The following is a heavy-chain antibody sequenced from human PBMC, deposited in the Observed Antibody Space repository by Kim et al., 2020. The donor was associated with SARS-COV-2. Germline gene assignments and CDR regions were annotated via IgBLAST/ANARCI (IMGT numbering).Heavy chain of an antibody. J-gene: IGHJ4*02. CDR1: GFTFSSYW. CDR3: ASRRYTGTYYYFDY. D-gene: IGHD1-26*01. CDR2: INSDGGTT. Sequence: GGSLRLSCAASGFTFSSYWMHWVRQAPGKGLVWVSRINSDGGTTSYADSVKGRFTISRDNAKSTLYLQMNSLRAEDTAVYYCASRRYTGTYYYFDYWGQGTLATLSS. V-gene: IGHV3-74*01.